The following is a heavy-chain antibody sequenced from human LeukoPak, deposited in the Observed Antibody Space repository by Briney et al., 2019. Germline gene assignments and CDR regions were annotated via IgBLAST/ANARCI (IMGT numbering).Heavy chain of an antibody. CDR3: ARGRGWLRSYYYYYMDA. D-gene: IGHD5-24*01. J-gene: IGHJ6*03. CDR1: GGSISSYY. Sequence: SETLSLTCTVSGGSISSYYWSWIRQPPGKGLEWIGEINHSGSTNYNPSLKSRVTISVDTSKNQFSLKLSSVTAADTAVYYCARGRGWLRSYYYYYMDAWGKGTTVTVSS. CDR2: INHSGST. V-gene: IGHV4-34*01.